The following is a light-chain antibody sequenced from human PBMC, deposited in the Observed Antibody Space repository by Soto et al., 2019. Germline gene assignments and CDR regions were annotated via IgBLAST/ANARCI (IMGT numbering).Light chain of an antibody. CDR3: QQLNRYPLIT. CDR1: QGISSY. J-gene: IGKJ5*01. CDR2: APS. Sequence: DIQSTQSPSFLSASVGYRVTIPFWASQGISSYLAWYQQKRGKPPKLLIYAPSTLQSGVPSRFSGSGSGTEFTLTSISLQPEDFATYYSQQLNRYPLITFGQGTRLEIK. V-gene: IGKV1-9*01.